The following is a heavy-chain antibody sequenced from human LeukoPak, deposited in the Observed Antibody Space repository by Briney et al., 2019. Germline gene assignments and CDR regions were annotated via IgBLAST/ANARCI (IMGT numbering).Heavy chain of an antibody. J-gene: IGHJ4*02. Sequence: GGSLRLSCAASGFTLSSFARNWVRQAPGKGLDWVSAISGSGGSTFYPDSVKGRFTISRDNSENTLYLQMNSLRAEDTAVYYCVKRTVKYPFHFWGQGTLLPVPS. CDR1: GFTLSSFA. CDR2: ISGSGGST. D-gene: IGHD2-2*02. CDR3: VKRTVKYPFHF. V-gene: IGHV3-23*01.